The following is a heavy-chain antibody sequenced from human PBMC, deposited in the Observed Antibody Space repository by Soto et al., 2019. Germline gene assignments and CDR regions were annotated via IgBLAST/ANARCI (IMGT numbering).Heavy chain of an antibody. Sequence: SETLSLTCTVSGGSISSYYWSWIRQPPGKGLEWIGYIYYSGSTNYNPSLKSRVTISVDTSKNQFSLKLSSVTAADTAVYYCARAYYYDSSGPPYYYYGMDVWGQGTTVTVSS. V-gene: IGHV4-59*01. CDR3: ARAYYYDSSGPPYYYYGMDV. J-gene: IGHJ6*02. CDR1: GGSISSYY. D-gene: IGHD3-22*01. CDR2: IYYSGST.